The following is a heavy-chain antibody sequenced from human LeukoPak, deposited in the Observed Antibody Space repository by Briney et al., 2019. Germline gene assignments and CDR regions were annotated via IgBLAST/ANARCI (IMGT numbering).Heavy chain of an antibody. CDR1: GYTFTDYY. V-gene: IGHV1-2*02. Sequence: ASVKVSCKASGYTFTDYYMHWVRQAPGQGLEWMGWINPNSGGTHYAQKFQGRVTMTRDTSISTAYMELSRLRSDDTAVYYCARENWHDAFDIWGQGTMVTVSS. D-gene: IGHD1-1*01. J-gene: IGHJ3*02. CDR3: ARENWHDAFDI. CDR2: INPNSGGT.